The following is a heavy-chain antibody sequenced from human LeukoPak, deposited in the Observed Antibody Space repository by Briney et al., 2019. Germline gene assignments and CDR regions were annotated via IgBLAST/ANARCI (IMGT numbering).Heavy chain of an antibody. CDR2: FYKSGST. V-gene: IGHV4-31*03. CDR1: VDSITSGGYY. Sequence: SQTLSLTCTLSVDSITSGGYYCSWIRQRPGKGVEWIGYFYKSGSTYYDPSPKSRVTMSVNTSRNQFSLKLYSVTAADSAVYYCARDVLRWGQGALVTVSS. CDR3: ARDVLR. J-gene: IGHJ1*01.